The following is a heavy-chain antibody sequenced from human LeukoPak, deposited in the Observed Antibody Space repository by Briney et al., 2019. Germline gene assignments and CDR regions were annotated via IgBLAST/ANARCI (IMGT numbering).Heavy chain of an antibody. CDR3: ARWYSSGWAFDY. V-gene: IGHV4-59*08. D-gene: IGHD6-19*01. Sequence: PSETLSLTCTVSGGTISSYYWNRIRQPPGKGLEWIGYIHSSGSTKYNPSLKSRVTISVDTSKNQFSLKLSSVTAADRAVYYCARWYSSGWAFDYWGQGTLVTVSS. CDR1: GGTISSYY. CDR2: IHSSGST. J-gene: IGHJ4*02.